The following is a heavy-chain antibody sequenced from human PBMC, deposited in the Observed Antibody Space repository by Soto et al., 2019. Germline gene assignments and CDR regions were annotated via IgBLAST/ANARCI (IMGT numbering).Heavy chain of an antibody. D-gene: IGHD6-13*01. J-gene: IGHJ5*02. CDR3: ARSVGYSSSWSRNNWFDP. V-gene: IGHV5-51*01. CDR1: GYLFSRSW. Sequence: ESLKLFCPGTGYLFSRSWIGWVRHYPGNGLEWLGNVYPCDSDVRYSPAFEGQVTISADNSINTAYLQLLNLKASDTAMYYCARSVGYSSSWSRNNWFDPWGQGTLVTVSS. CDR2: VYPCDSDV.